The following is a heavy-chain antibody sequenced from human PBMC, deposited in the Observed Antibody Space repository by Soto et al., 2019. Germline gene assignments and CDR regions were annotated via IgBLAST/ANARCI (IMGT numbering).Heavy chain of an antibody. V-gene: IGHV3-30*18. D-gene: IGHD6-19*01. Sequence: VQLVESGGGVVQPGRSLRLSCAASGFTFSDCARHWVRQAPGKGLEWVAVVSHDGRNTHYADSVKGRFTISRDSSKNTVSLEMTSLRAEDTAVYYCAKGGRQWLVTSDFNYWGQGALVTVSS. CDR3: AKGGRQWLVTSDFNY. CDR1: GFTFSDCA. CDR2: VSHDGRNT. J-gene: IGHJ4*02.